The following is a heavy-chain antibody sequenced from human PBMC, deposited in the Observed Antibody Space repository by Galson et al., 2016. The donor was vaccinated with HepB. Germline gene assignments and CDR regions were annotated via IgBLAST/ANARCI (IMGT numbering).Heavy chain of an antibody. CDR1: GGSVSSDSYY. CDR3: ARGTVFGLVFDAFDI. CDR2: SYISGRT. V-gene: IGHV4-61*02. D-gene: IGHD3/OR15-3a*01. J-gene: IGHJ3*02. Sequence: TLSLTCTVSGGSVSSDSYYWGWIRQPAGRGLEWIGRSYISGRTNYNPSLKSRVSISVDTSKSQFSLKLSSVTAADTAVYFCARGTVFGLVFDAFDIWGQGTMVTVSS.